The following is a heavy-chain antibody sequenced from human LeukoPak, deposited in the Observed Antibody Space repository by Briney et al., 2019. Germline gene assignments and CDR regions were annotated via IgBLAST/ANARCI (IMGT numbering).Heavy chain of an antibody. D-gene: IGHD2/OR15-2a*01. CDR1: GGSISSGGYY. V-gene: IGHV4-30-2*01. Sequence: SETLSLTCTVSGGSISSGGYYWSWIRQPPGKGLEWIGYIYHSGSTYYNPSLKSRVTISVDRSKNQFSLKLSSVTAADTAVYYCARQGLLYYFDYWGQGTLVTVSS. J-gene: IGHJ4*02. CDR2: IYHSGST. CDR3: ARQGLLYYFDY.